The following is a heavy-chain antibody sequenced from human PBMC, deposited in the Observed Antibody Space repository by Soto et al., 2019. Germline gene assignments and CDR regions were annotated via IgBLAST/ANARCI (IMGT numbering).Heavy chain of an antibody. J-gene: IGHJ4*02. Sequence: SETLSLTCAVSGYSISSSNWWGWIRQPPGKGLEWIGYIYYSGTTYYNPSLKSRVTMSVDTSKNQFSLKLTSVTAADTAVYYCAREKPYSSSWYHDYWGQGTLVTVSS. V-gene: IGHV4-28*03. D-gene: IGHD6-13*01. CDR3: AREKPYSSSWYHDY. CDR2: IYYSGTT. CDR1: GYSISSSNW.